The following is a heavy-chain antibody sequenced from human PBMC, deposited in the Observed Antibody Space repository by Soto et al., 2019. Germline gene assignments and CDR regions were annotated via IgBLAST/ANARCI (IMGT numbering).Heavy chain of an antibody. V-gene: IGHV3-53*01. CDR1: GFTVSSNY. CDR2: IYSGGST. CDR3: ARDRGYSYGYIYYGMDV. J-gene: IGHJ6*02. D-gene: IGHD5-18*01. Sequence: GGSLRLSCAASGFTVSSNYMSWVRQAPGKGLEWVSVIYSGGSTYYADSVKGRFTISRDNSKNTLYLQMNSLRAEDTAVYYCARDRGYSYGYIYYGMDVWGQGTTVTVSS.